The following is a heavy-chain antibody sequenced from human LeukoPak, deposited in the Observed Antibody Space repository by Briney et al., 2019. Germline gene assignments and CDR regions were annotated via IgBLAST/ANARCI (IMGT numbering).Heavy chain of an antibody. CDR1: GYTLTELS. D-gene: IGHD6-19*01. CDR3: ATGGLQWRRYFDY. CDR2: LDPEDGET. J-gene: IGHJ4*02. Sequence: GASVKVSCKVSGYTLTELSMHWVRQAPGKGLEWMGGLDPEDGETIYAQKFQGRVTMTEDTSTDTAYMELSSLRSEDTAVYYCATGGLQWRRYFDYWGQGTLVTVSS. V-gene: IGHV1-24*01.